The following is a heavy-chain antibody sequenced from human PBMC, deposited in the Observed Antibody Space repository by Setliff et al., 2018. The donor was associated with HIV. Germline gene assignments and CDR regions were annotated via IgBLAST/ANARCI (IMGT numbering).Heavy chain of an antibody. V-gene: IGHV1-46*01. J-gene: IGHJ4*02. CDR3: ARVDPYSSGFYGY. D-gene: IGHD3-22*01. Sequence: VSCKASGYTFINYYIHWVRQVPGQGLEWMGILNPSGGSTTYALKFQGRVTMTSDTSTSTVYMELSSLRSEDTALYYCARVDPYSSGFYGYWGQGTLVTVSS. CDR2: LNPSGGST. CDR1: GYTFINYY.